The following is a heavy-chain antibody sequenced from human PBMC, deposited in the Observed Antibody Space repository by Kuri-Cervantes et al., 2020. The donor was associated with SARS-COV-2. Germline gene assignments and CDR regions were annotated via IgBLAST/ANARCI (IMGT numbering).Heavy chain of an antibody. CDR3: AKATLGNCGGDCYSPVGFDY. CDR1: GFTFSSYA. J-gene: IGHJ4*02. Sequence: GGSLRLSCAASGFTFSSYAMSWVRQAPGKGLEWVSAISGSGGSTYYADSVKGRFTISRDNSKNTLYLQMNSLRAEDTAVYYCAKATLGNCGGDCYSPVGFDYWGQGTLVTVSS. V-gene: IGHV3-23*01. CDR2: ISGSGGST. D-gene: IGHD2-21*02.